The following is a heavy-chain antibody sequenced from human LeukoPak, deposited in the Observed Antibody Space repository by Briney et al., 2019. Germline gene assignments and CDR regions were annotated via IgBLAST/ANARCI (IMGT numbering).Heavy chain of an antibody. J-gene: IGHJ4*02. D-gene: IGHD6-13*01. CDR2: ISDNGGST. CDR3: AKPPPDSSSWLFDY. CDR1: GFTFSTYA. V-gene: IGHV3-23*01. Sequence: PGGSLRLSCAASGFTFSTYAMSWVRQAPGKGLEWVSTISDNGGSTYYADSVKGRFTISRDNSKNTLYLQMNSLRVEDTAVYYCAKPPPDSSSWLFDYWGQGTLVTVSS.